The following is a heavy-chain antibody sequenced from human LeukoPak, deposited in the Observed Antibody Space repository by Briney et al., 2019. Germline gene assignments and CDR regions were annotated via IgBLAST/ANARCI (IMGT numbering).Heavy chain of an antibody. V-gene: IGHV3-13*01. D-gene: IGHD5-18*01. CDR3: ARGGKTAMADY. CDR2: VGTVGDK. CDR1: GFTFSIND. Sequence: GGSLRLSCTASGFTFSINDMHWVRQATGKGPEWVSGVGTVGDKYYADSVKGRFIISREDAKNSVYLQMNSLRAGDTAVYYCARGGKTAMADYWGQGTLVTVSS. J-gene: IGHJ4*02.